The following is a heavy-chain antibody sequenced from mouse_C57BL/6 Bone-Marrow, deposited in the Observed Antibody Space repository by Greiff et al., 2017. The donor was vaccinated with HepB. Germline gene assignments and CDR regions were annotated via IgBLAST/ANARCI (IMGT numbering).Heavy chain of an antibody. CDR1: GFSLTSYG. D-gene: IGHD1-1*01. V-gene: IGHV2-2*01. CDR3: ASLDSYDYFDY. J-gene: IGHJ2*01. Sequence: VKLQESGPGLVQPSQSLSITCTVSGFSLTSYGVHWVRQSPGKGLEWLGVIWSGGSTDYNAAFISRLSISKDNSKSQVFFKMNSLQADDTAIYYCASLDSYDYFDYWGQGTTLTVSS. CDR2: IWSGGST.